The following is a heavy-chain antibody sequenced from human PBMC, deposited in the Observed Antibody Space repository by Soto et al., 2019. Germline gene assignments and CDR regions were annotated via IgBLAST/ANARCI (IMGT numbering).Heavy chain of an antibody. J-gene: IGHJ4*02. CDR3: ARHFSVDYIDY. V-gene: IGHV4-59*04. CDR1: GGSISSYY. Sequence: SETLSLTCTVSGGSISSYYWSWIRQPPGKGLEWIGYIYYSGTTYYNPSLKSRVTISVDRSKNQFSLKLSSVTAADTAVYYCARHFSVDYIDYWGQGALVTVSS. CDR2: IYYSGTT.